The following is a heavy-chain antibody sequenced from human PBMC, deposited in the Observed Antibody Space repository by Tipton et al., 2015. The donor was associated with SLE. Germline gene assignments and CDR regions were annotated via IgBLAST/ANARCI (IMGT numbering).Heavy chain of an antibody. Sequence: TLSLTCAVYGGSLSGYSWSWIRQPPGKGLEWIGEINHGGSTNYNPSLKSRVAISLDTPKNQFSLRLSSVTAADTAVYYCARGVSGYFPYCYMDVWGRGPTVTISS. CDR1: GGSLSGYS. D-gene: IGHD3-10*01. CDR2: INHGGST. CDR3: ARGVSGYFPYCYMDV. J-gene: IGHJ6*03. V-gene: IGHV4-34*01.